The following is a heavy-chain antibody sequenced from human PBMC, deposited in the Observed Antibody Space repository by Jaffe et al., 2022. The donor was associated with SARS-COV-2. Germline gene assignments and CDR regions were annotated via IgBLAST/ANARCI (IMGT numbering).Heavy chain of an antibody. CDR3: ARAETVVVPAAYYQIPGGWFDP. V-gene: IGHV1-18*01. J-gene: IGHJ5*02. D-gene: IGHD2-2*01. Sequence: QVQLVQSGAEVKKPGASVKVSCKASGYTFTSYGISWVRQAPGQGLEWMGWISAYNGNTNYAQKLQGRVTMTTDTSTSTAYMELRSLRSDDTAVYYCARAETVVVPAAYYQIPGGWFDPWGQGTLVTVSS. CDR1: GYTFTSYG. CDR2: ISAYNGNT.